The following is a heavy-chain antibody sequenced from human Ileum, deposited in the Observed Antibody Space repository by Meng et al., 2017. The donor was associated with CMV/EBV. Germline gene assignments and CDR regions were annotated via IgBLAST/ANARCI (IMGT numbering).Heavy chain of an antibody. CDR1: GFTFSSYW. J-gene: IGHJ4*02. D-gene: IGHD1-1*01. CDR3: TRATTWAFDY. Sequence: GGSLRLSCAASGFTFSSYWMSWVRQAPGKGLEWVANIKQDGSEKYYVDSVKGRFTISRDNAKNTLYLEMKSLRAEDTAIYYCTRATTWAFDYWGQGTLVTVSS. CDR2: IKQDGSEK. V-gene: IGHV3-7*04.